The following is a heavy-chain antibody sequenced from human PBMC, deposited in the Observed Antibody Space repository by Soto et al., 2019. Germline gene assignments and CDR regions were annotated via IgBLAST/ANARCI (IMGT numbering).Heavy chain of an antibody. Sequence: LRLSCAASGFTFSDYYMSWIRQAPGKGLEWLSYISSSGDSAFYADSVRGRFTISRDNAKNSLYLQMNSLRAEDTAVYYCARDEPGVLDSWGQGTLVTAPQ. CDR3: ARDEPGVLDS. CDR1: GFTFSDYY. CDR2: ISSSGDSA. V-gene: IGHV3-11*01. D-gene: IGHD2-2*01. J-gene: IGHJ4*02.